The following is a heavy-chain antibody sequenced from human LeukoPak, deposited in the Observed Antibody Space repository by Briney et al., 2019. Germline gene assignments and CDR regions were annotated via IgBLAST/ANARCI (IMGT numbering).Heavy chain of an antibody. CDR2: IYSSGST. CDR1: GGSISSGSYY. J-gene: IGHJ4*02. Sequence: SETLSLTCTVSGGSISSGSYYWSWIRQPAGKGLEWIGRIYSSGSTNYSPSLKSRVTISVDTSKNQFSLNLSSVTAADTAVYSCARDGGTGYFDYWGQGTLVTVSS. D-gene: IGHD3-16*01. CDR3: ARDGGTGYFDY. V-gene: IGHV4-61*02.